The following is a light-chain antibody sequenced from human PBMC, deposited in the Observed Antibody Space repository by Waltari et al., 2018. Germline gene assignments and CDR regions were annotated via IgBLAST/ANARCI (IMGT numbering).Light chain of an antibody. Sequence: DIQMTQSPSPLSASVGVRVTITSRASQDISTSLAWYQQKPGKVPKVLIFAISTLQSGVPSRFSGSGSGTDFTLTISSLQPEDVATYYCQKYNSAPWTFGQGTRVEIK. J-gene: IGKJ1*01. CDR1: QDISTS. CDR2: AIS. CDR3: QKYNSAPWT. V-gene: IGKV1-27*01.